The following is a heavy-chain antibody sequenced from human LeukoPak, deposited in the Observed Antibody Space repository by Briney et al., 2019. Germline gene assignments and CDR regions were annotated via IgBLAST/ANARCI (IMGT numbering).Heavy chain of an antibody. V-gene: IGHV1-8*01. D-gene: IGHD3-10*01. CDR1: GYTFTSYD. J-gene: IGHJ4*02. CDR3: ARVVRGVIITPPDY. Sequence: ASVKVSCKASGYTFTSYDINWVRQATGQGLEWMGWMNPNSGNTGYAQKFQGRVTMTRNTSISTAYMELSSLRSEDTAVYYRARVVRGVIITPPDYWGQGTLVTVSS. CDR2: MNPNSGNT.